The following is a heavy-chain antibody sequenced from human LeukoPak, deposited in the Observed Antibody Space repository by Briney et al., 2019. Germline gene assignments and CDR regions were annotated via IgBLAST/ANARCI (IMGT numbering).Heavy chain of an antibody. V-gene: IGHV6-1*01. CDR1: GDSVSSNSAA. J-gene: IGHJ6*02. D-gene: IGHD5-12*01. CDR3: AREDSGYDYGLKYYYYYGKDV. CDR2: TYYRSKWYN. Sequence: SQTLSLTCAISGDSVSSNSAAWNWIRQSPSRGLEWLGRTYYRSKWYNDYAVSVKSRITINPDTSKNQFSLQLNSVTPEDTAVYYCAREDSGYDYGLKYYYYYGKDVWGQGTTVTVSS.